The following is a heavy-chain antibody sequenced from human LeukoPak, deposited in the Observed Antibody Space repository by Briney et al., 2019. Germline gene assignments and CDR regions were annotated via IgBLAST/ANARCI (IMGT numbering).Heavy chain of an antibody. D-gene: IGHD3-22*01. V-gene: IGHV4-59*08. CDR1: GASINNNF. CDR3: ARHRDYYDS. Sequence: SETLSLTCAVSGASINNNFWTWIRQPPGKGLEWIGYIYSSGSANYNPSLKSRVIISGDTSKNQISLNLTSVTAADTALYFCARHRDYYDSWGHGTLVTVSS. CDR2: IYSSGSA. J-gene: IGHJ4*01.